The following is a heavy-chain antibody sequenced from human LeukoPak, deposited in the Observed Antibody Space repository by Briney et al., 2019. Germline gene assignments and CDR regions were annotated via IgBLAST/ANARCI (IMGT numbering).Heavy chain of an antibody. J-gene: IGHJ4*02. CDR3: TRESSSSWLDY. D-gene: IGHD6-13*01. CDR2: IYSGGST. V-gene: IGHV3-53*01. CDR1: GFTVSSNY. Sequence: GGSLRLSCAASGFTVSSNYMSWVRQAPGKGLEWVSVIYSGGSTYYADSVKGRFTISRDNSKNTLYLQMNSLRAEDTAVYYCTRESSSSWLDYWGQGTLVTVSS.